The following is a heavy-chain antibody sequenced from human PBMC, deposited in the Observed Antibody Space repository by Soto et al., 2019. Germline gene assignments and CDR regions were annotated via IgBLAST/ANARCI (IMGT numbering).Heavy chain of an antibody. CDR3: ARNRRAVVTAIDY. Sequence: PSETLSLTCTVSGGSISSYYWSWIRQPPGKGLEWIGYIYYSGSTNYNPSLKSRGSISIDTSKNQCSLKLSSVTAADTAVYYCARNRRAVVTAIDYWGQGTLVTVSS. V-gene: IGHV4-59*01. J-gene: IGHJ4*02. CDR1: GGSISSYY. D-gene: IGHD2-21*02. CDR2: IYYSGST.